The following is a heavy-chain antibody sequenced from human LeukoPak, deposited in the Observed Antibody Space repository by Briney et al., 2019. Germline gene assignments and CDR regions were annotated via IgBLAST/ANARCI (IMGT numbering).Heavy chain of an antibody. CDR2: INDSGTT. J-gene: IGHJ4*02. CDR1: SDFFSGYY. CDR3: ARLPLGAFGEVLNFDY. Sequence: SETLSLTCGVSSDFFSGYYWGWIRQPPGKGLEWIGDINDSGTTKYNPTLKSRVTISIDSSKRQFSLKVKSVTAADTAVYYCARLPLGAFGEVLNFDYWGQGTPVTVSS. V-gene: IGHV4-34*01. D-gene: IGHD3-10*01.